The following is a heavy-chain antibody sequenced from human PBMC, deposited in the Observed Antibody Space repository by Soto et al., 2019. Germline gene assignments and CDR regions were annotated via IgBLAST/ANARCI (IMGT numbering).Heavy chain of an antibody. J-gene: IGHJ6*03. CDR3: VSMVGDLADVPAGTPAYKNYHYYYMEV. CDR2: INNDGSGT. Sequence: EVQLVESGGGLVQPGGSLRLSCAASGFPFSSYWMNWVRQRPGKGLVWISRINNDGSGTTYSDSVRGRFTITRDNAKNTVSLQMNSLRAEDTAVYYCVSMVGDLADVPAGTPAYKNYHYYYMEVWGKGTTVTVSS. CDR1: GFPFSSYW. V-gene: IGHV3-74*01. D-gene: IGHD2-2*01.